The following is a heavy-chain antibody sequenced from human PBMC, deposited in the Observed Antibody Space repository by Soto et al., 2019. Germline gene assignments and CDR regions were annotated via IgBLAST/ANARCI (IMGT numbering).Heavy chain of an antibody. CDR2: VNTYNGNP. Sequence: QVQLVQSGVEVKKPGASVKVSCKASSYTFTNYAISWVRQAPGRGLEWMGWVNTYNGNPNYAQIFQGRITMTTDTSTGTAYMELRSLKSDDSAVYYCARDSQYSTSWQRFDSWGQGTLVTVSS. J-gene: IGHJ4*02. CDR1: SYTFTNYA. V-gene: IGHV1-18*01. D-gene: IGHD6-13*01. CDR3: ARDSQYSTSWQRFDS.